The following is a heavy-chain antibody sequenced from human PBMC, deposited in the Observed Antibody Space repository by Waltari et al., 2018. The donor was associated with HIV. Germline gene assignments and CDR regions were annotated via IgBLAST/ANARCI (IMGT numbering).Heavy chain of an antibody. J-gene: IGHJ3*02. CDR2: IIPIFGST. CDR1: GGTFSNSA. CDR3: ASASRDTAMGAFDI. Sequence: QVQPVQSGAEVKKPGSSVKVSCKASGGTFSNSAINWVRQAPGQGLEWMGGIIPIFGSTNYAQKFQGRVTITADESTSTVYMKLSSLRSEDTAVYYCASASRDTAMGAFDIWGQGTMVTVSS. D-gene: IGHD5-18*01. V-gene: IGHV1-69*01.